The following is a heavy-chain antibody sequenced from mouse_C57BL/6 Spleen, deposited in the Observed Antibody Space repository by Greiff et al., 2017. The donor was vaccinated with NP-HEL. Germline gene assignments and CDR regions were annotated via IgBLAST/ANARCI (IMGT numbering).Heavy chain of an antibody. CDR2: IDPSDSET. V-gene: IGHV1-52*01. CDR3: ARGGDYDAGFAY. D-gene: IGHD2-4*01. J-gene: IGHJ3*01. CDR1: GYTFTSYW. Sequence: VQLQQPGAELVRPGSSVKLSCKASGYTFTSYWMHWVKQRPIQGLEWIGNIDPSDSETHYNQKFKDKATLTVDKSSSTAYMQLSSLTSEDSAVYYCARGGDYDAGFAYWGQGTLVTVSA.